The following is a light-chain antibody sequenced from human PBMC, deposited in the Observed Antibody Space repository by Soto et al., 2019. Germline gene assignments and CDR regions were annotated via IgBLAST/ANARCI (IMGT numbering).Light chain of an antibody. V-gene: IGLV2-14*01. CDR2: EVS. CDR3: SSYTSSSTLYV. Sequence: QSALTQPASVSGSPGQSITISCTGTSSDVGGYKYVSWYQQHPGKSPRLMIYEVSNRPSGVSHRFSGSKSGNTASLTISGLQAEDEADYYCSSYTSSSTLYVFGTGTKVTVL. J-gene: IGLJ1*01. CDR1: SSDVGGYKY.